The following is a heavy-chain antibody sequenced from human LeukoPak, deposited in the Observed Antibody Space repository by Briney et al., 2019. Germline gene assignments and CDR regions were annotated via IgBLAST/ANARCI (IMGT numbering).Heavy chain of an antibody. D-gene: IGHD3-10*01. CDR3: TTVTDGASDY. V-gene: IGHV3-15*01. Sequence: KTGGSLRLSCAASGFTFINAWMSWVRQAPGKGLEWVGRIKRRSDGGTADCAAPMKGRFTISRDDSRNTLYLQMNSLKIEDTAVYYCTTVTDGASDYWGQGTLVTVSS. CDR1: GFTFINAW. J-gene: IGHJ4*02. CDR2: IKRRSDGGTA.